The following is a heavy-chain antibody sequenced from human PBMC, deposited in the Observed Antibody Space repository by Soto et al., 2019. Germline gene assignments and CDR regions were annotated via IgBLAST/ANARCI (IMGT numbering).Heavy chain of an antibody. D-gene: IGHD3-9*01. J-gene: IGHJ5*02. CDR1: GFTFSSYW. Sequence: GGSLRLSCAASGFTFSSYWMSWVRQAPGKGLEWVANIKQDGSEKYYVDSVKGRFTISRDNAKNSLYLQMNSLRAEDTAVYYCARALVLRYFDWSPWGFDPWGQGTLVTVSS. CDR3: ARALVLRYFDWSPWGFDP. CDR2: IKQDGSEK. V-gene: IGHV3-7*01.